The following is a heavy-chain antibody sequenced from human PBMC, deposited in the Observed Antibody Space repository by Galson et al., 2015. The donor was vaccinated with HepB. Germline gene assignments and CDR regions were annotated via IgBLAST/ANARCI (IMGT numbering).Heavy chain of an antibody. CDR1: GFTFSSYG. CDR2: ISYDGSNK. D-gene: IGHD6-13*01. CDR3: AKRARISSTWSGYHMDV. V-gene: IGHV3-30*18. Sequence: SLRLSCAASGFTFSSYGIHWVRQAPGKGLEWVAVISYDGSNKYYADSAKGRFTISRDNFKNTLYLQMNSLRAEDTAVYYCAKRARISSTWSGYHMDVWGNGTTVTVSS. J-gene: IGHJ6*03.